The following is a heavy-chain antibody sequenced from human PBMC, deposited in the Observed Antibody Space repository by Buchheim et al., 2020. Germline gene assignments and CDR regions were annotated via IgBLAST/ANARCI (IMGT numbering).Heavy chain of an antibody. V-gene: IGHV3-23*01. D-gene: IGHD3-10*02. Sequence: EVQLLESGGGLVRPGGSLRLSCVASGFTFSGHVMSWVRQGPGKGLQWVSAISGSGGGLYYADSVKGRFTISRDNSRNTLYPQINSLIPEDTALYYCAKDAHMFITPNYFDSWGQGTL. CDR3: AKDAHMFITPNYFDS. CDR1: GFTFSGHV. CDR2: ISGSGGGL. J-gene: IGHJ4*02.